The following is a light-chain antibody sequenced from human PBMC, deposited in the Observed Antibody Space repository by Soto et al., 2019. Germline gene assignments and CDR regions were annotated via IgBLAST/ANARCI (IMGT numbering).Light chain of an antibody. Sequence: DIQMTQSPSSLSASVGDRVSITCRASQDIERWLAWYQQKPGEAPKVLIYAASSLRSGVPSRFSGSGSGTDFSLTISSLQPEDFATYYCKQSKSFPLTFGGGTKVDIK. CDR1: QDIERW. CDR3: KQSKSFPLT. V-gene: IGKV1-12*01. CDR2: AAS. J-gene: IGKJ4*01.